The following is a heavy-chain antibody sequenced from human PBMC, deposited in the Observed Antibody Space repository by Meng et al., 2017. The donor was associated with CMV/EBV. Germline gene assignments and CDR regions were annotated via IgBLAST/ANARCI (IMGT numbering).Heavy chain of an antibody. J-gene: IGHJ5*02. CDR1: GSISSGSYS. V-gene: IGHV4-61*02. Sequence: GSISSGSYSWSWIRQPAGKGLEWIGRIYTSGSTNYNPSLKSRVTISVDTSKNQFSLKLSSVTAADTAVYYCARDGSTDYYGSGRFDPWGQGTLVTVSS. CDR3: ARDGSTDYYGSGRFDP. D-gene: IGHD3-10*01. CDR2: IYTSGST.